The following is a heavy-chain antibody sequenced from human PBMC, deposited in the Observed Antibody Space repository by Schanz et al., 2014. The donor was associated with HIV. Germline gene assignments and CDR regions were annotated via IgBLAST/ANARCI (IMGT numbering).Heavy chain of an antibody. CDR2: TYHSGIT. Sequence: QVQLQESGPGLAKPSQTLSLTCTVSGDSINSGGYYWSWIRQHPGKGLEWIGYTYHSGITNYNPSLKSRVSISVDTSENQFSLKLSSVTAADTAVYYCARSRTGVVTDNNWFDPWGQGTLVTVSS. CDR1: GDSINSGGYY. J-gene: IGHJ5*02. V-gene: IGHV4-31*02. D-gene: IGHD3-3*01. CDR3: ARSRTGVVTDNNWFDP.